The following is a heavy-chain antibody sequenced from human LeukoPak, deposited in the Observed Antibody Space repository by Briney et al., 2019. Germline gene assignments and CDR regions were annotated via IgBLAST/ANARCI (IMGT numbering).Heavy chain of an antibody. J-gene: IGHJ6*02. V-gene: IGHV1-69*13. CDR3: AREVWGAGSGSHYYYYGMDV. CDR1: GYTFTSYY. Sequence: SVKVSCKASGYTFTSYYMHWVRQAPGQGLEWMGGIIPIFGTANYAQKFQGRVTITADESTSTAYMELSSLRSEDTAVYYCAREVWGAGSGSHYYYYGMDVWGQGTTVTVSS. CDR2: IIPIFGTA. D-gene: IGHD3-10*01.